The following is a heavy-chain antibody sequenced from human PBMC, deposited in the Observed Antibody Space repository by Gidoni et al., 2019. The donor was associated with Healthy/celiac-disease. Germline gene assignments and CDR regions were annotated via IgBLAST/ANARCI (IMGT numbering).Heavy chain of an antibody. Sequence: QLQLQESGPGLVKPSETLSLTCTLSGGSISSSSYYWGWIRQPPGKGLEWIGSIYYSGSTYYNPSLKSRVTIAVDTSKNQFSLKLSSVTAADTAVYYCARLTYNWGGCDYWGQGTLVTVSS. J-gene: IGHJ4*02. CDR1: GGSISSSSYY. V-gene: IGHV4-39*01. CDR3: ARLTYNWGGCDY. D-gene: IGHD1-1*01. CDR2: IYYSGST.